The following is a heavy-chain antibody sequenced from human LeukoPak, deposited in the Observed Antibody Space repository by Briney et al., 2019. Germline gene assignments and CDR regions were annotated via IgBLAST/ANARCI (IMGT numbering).Heavy chain of an antibody. V-gene: IGHV3-48*03. CDR3: ASSTPLTSFDY. CDR1: GFTFSSYE. CDR2: ISSSGSTI. Sequence: PGGSLRLSCAASGFTFSSYEMNWVRQAPGKGLEWVSYISSSGSTIYYAGSVKGRFTISTDNAKNSLYLQMNSLRAEDTAVYYCASSTPLTSFDYWGQGTLVTVSS. D-gene: IGHD3-10*01. J-gene: IGHJ4*02.